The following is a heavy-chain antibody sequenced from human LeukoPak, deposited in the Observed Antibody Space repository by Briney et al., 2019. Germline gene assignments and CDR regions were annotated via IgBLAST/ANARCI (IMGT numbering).Heavy chain of an antibody. V-gene: IGHV4-30-4*08. D-gene: IGHD3-22*01. J-gene: IGHJ4*02. Sequence: PSETLSLTCTVSGGSISSGDYYWSWIRQPPGKGLEWIGYIYYSGSTYYNPSLKSRVTISVDTSKNQFSLKLSSVTAADTAVYYCASTYYYDSSGYYQTDYWGQGTLVTVSS. CDR3: ASTYYYDSSGYYQTDY. CDR2: IYYSGST. CDR1: GGSISSGDYY.